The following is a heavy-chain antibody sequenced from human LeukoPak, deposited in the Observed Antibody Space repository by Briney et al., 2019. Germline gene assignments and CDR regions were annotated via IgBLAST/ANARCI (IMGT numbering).Heavy chain of an antibody. J-gene: IGHJ4*02. Sequence: ASVKVSCKASGYPFISTGTNWLRQAPGHGLEWMGWISPYNGNTNFAQQFQNRLTLTTDTSSRTSFMELKSLKYEDTATYYCARDHGGFWSGSAAFWGQGTLLTVSS. CDR1: GYPFISTG. V-gene: IGHV1-18*01. CDR2: ISPYNGNT. CDR3: ARDHGGFWSGSAAF. D-gene: IGHD3-3*01.